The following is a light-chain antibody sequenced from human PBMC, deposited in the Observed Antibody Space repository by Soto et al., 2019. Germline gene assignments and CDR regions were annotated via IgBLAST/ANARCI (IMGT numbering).Light chain of an antibody. CDR3: SLVTASSNYV. J-gene: IGLJ1*01. Sequence: QSVLTQPASVSGSPGQSITISCTGTSSGVGGYSYISWYQHNPVRAPKRMIYDVSNRPSGVADRGSGSKSGNAASLTISRRQAEDEADGSCSLVTASSNYVFGSGSEVTVL. CDR1: SSGVGGYSY. CDR2: DVS. V-gene: IGLV2-14*03.